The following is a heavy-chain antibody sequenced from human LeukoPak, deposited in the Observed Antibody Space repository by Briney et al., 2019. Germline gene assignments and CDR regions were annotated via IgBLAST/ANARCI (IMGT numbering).Heavy chain of an antibody. V-gene: IGHV3-23*01. CDR2: ISGSGGST. J-gene: IGHJ4*02. CDR1: GFIFSSYA. D-gene: IGHD4-17*01. Sequence: PGGSLRLSCAASGFIFSSYAMSWVRQAPGKGLEWVSAISGSGGSTYYADSVKGRFTISRDNSKNTLYLQMNSLRADDTAVYYCAKEANYGDYVTGIDYWGQGTLVTVSS. CDR3: AKEANYGDYVTGIDY.